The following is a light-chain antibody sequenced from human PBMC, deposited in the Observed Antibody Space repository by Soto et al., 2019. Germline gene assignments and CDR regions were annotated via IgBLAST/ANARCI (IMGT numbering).Light chain of an antibody. V-gene: IGKV1-9*01. J-gene: IGKJ4*01. CDR3: QQLNTFPLT. Sequence: DTQLTQSPSFLSASVGDRVTITCRASEGISNYLAWYQQKPGKGPKLLVYLAATLQSGVPSRFSGSGSGKEITLTISSLQPEDFATYLCQQLNTFPLTFGGGTKVEIK. CDR2: LAA. CDR1: EGISNY.